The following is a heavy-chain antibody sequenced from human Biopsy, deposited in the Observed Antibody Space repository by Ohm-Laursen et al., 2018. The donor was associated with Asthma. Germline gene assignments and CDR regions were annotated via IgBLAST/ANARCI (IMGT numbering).Heavy chain of an antibody. J-gene: IGHJ6*02. CDR1: GFTFSDYY. V-gene: IGHV3-11*04. Sequence: SLRLSCAASGFTFSDYYMSWIRQAPGKGLEWISYINGKSNSIEYADSVKGRFTISRDNAKNSLYLQMNSLSGEDSAVYYCAKVYYGSGSRPSPYGMDVRGQGTTVTVSS. D-gene: IGHD3-10*01. CDR2: INGKSNSI. CDR3: AKVYYGSGSRPSPYGMDV.